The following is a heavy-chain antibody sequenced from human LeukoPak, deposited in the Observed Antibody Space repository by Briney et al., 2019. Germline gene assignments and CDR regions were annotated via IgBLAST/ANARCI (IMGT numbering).Heavy chain of an antibody. CDR3: ARVGAVSRDFDY. V-gene: IGHV4-39*01. Sequence: PSETLSLTCTVSGGSISSSSYYWGWIRQPPGKGLEWIGSIYYSGSTYYNPSLKSRVTISVDTSKNQFSLKLSSVTAADTAVYYCARVGAVSRDFDYWGQGTLVTVSS. CDR2: IYYSGST. J-gene: IGHJ4*02. CDR1: GGSISSSSYY. D-gene: IGHD5/OR15-5a*01.